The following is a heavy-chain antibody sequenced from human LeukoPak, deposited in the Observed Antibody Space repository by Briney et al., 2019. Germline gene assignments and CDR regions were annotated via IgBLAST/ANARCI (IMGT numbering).Heavy chain of an antibody. CDR1: SGSISSSSYY. J-gene: IGHJ6*02. CDR3: ARSTMVRGVMVPYYYGMDV. CDR2: IYYSGST. D-gene: IGHD3-10*01. V-gene: IGHV4-39*07. Sequence: PSETLSLTCTVSSGSISSSSYYWGWIRQPPGKGLEWIGSIYYSGSTYYNPSLKSRVTISVDTSKNQFSLKLSSVTAADTAVYYCARSTMVRGVMVPYYYGMDVWGQGTTVTVSS.